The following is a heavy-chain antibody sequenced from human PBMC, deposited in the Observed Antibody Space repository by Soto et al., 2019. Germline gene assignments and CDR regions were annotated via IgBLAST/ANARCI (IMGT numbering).Heavy chain of an antibody. Sequence: ASVKVSCKASGYTFTGYYMHWVRQAPGQGLEWMGWINPNSGGTNYAQKFQGWVTMTRDTSISTAYMELSRLRSDDTAVYYCARGGELAGYSSQFYYYYYMDVWGKGTTVTVSS. V-gene: IGHV1-2*04. CDR3: ARGGELAGYSSQFYYYYYMDV. D-gene: IGHD6-13*01. J-gene: IGHJ6*03. CDR2: INPNSGGT. CDR1: GYTFTGYY.